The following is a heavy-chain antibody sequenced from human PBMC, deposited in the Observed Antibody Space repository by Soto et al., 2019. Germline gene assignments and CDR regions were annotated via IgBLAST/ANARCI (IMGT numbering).Heavy chain of an antibody. CDR3: AKEIYGGNSLDY. J-gene: IGHJ4*02. CDR2: ISYDGSNK. Sequence: QVQLVESGGGVVQPGRSLRLSCAASGFTFSSYGMHWVRQAPGKGLAWVAVISYDGSNKYYADSVKGRFTISRDNSKNTLYLQMNSLRAGDTAVYYCAKEIYGGNSLDYWGQGTLVTVSS. D-gene: IGHD4-17*01. CDR1: GFTFSSYG. V-gene: IGHV3-30*18.